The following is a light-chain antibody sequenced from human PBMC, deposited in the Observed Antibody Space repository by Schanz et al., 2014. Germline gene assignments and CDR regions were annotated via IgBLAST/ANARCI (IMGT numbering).Light chain of an antibody. Sequence: QSVLTQPASVSGSPGQSITISCSGTSSDVGGHESVSWYQQHPGKAPKLMIFDVSNRPSGVSNRFSGSKSGNMASLTISGLQAEDEADYYCAAWDDSLNGHVVFGGGTKLTVL. CDR1: SSDVGGHES. J-gene: IGLJ2*01. CDR3: AAWDDSLNGHVV. CDR2: DVS. V-gene: IGLV2-14*01.